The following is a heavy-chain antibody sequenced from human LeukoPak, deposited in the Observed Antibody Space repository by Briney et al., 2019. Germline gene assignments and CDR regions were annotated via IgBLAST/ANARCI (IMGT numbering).Heavy chain of an antibody. CDR1: GYTFTSYD. D-gene: IGHD3-3*01. J-gene: IGHJ4*02. V-gene: IGHV1-8*01. Sequence: ASVKVSCKASGYTFTSYDINWVRQATGQGLEWMGWMNLNSGNTGYAQKFQGRVTMTRNTSISAAYMELSSLRSEDTAVYYCARGREVRFLEWLSTSYYFDYWGQGTLVTVSS. CDR3: ARGREVRFLEWLSTSYYFDY. CDR2: MNLNSGNT.